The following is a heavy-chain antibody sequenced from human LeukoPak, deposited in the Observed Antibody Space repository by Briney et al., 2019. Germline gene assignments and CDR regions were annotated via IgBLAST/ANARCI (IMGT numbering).Heavy chain of an antibody. D-gene: IGHD3-22*01. J-gene: IGHJ4*02. Sequence: PSETLSLTCAVYGGSFSGYYWSWIRQPPGKGLEWIGEINHSGSTNYNPSLKSRVTISVDTSKNQFSLKLSSVTAADTAVYYCARVNSGSSGSYYFDYWGQGTLVTVPS. CDR3: ARVNSGSSGSYYFDY. CDR1: GGSFSGYY. CDR2: INHSGST. V-gene: IGHV4-34*01.